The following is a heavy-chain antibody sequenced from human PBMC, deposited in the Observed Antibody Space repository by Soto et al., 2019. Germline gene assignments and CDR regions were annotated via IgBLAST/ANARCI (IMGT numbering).Heavy chain of an antibody. CDR1: GGSISSYY. D-gene: IGHD3-9*01. CDR2: IYYSGST. J-gene: IGHJ5*02. CDR3: ARDRDDILTGYIGWFDP. Sequence: SETLSLTCTVSGGSISSYYWSWIRQPPGKGLEWIGYIYYSGSTNYNPSLKSRVTISVDTSKNQFSLKLSSVTAADTAVYYCARDRDDILTGYIGWFDPWGQGTLVTVSS. V-gene: IGHV4-59*01.